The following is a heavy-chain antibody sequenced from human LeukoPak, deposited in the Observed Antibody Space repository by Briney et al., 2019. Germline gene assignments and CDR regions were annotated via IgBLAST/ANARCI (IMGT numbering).Heavy chain of an antibody. CDR2: ISSSGSSV. D-gene: IGHD6-6*01. J-gene: IGHJ3*01. Sequence: GGSLRPSCAASEFTFSSHFMNWVRQAPGKGLERVSSISSSGSSVLYSDSLKSRFTISRDNAKNSLYLQMNSLRPEDTAVYYCARERYSRSSHDALDLWGQGTMVTVSS. CDR3: ARERYSRSSHDALDL. V-gene: IGHV3-21*01. CDR1: EFTFSSHF.